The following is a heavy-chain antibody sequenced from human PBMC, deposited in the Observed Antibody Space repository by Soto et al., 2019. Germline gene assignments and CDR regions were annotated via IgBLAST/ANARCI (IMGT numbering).Heavy chain of an antibody. V-gene: IGHV2-5*02. CDR1: GFSLSTGGVG. CDR3: ALRRVGRSIYYFDY. D-gene: IGHD1-26*01. Sequence: QITLKESGPTLVKPTQTLTLTCTFSGFSLSTGGVGVGWIRQSPGKALEWLALIYWDDDKRYRPSLKSRLTITKDTSKNQVVLRMTNMDPADTATYYCALRRVGRSIYYFDYWGQGTLVTVSS. J-gene: IGHJ4*02. CDR2: IYWDDDK.